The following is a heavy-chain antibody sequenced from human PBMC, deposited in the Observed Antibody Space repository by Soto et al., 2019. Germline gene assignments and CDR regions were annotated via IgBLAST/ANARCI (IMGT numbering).Heavy chain of an antibody. V-gene: IGHV4-59*01. CDR2: VYYSGSA. D-gene: IGHD3-10*01. CDR1: GGSIRSYY. Sequence: SETLSLTCNVSGGSIRSYYWSWIRQPPGKTLEWIGDVYYSGSANYNPALKSRVTISVDMSRNQFSLKLNSVTAADTAGHYCARGSIVRGPTPFDYWGQGPLVTVSS. J-gene: IGHJ4*02. CDR3: ARGSIVRGPTPFDY.